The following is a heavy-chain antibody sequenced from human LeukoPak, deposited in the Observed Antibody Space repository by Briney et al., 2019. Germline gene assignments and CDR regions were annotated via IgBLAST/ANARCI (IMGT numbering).Heavy chain of an antibody. D-gene: IGHD3-10*01. V-gene: IGHV4-34*12. CDR2: IIHSGST. CDR3: ARGDYYGSGSPDY. Sequence: SETLSLTCAVYGGSFSGYYWSWIRQPPGKGLEWIGEIIHSGSTNYNPSLKSRVTISVDTSKNQFSLELSSVNAADTAVYYCARGDYYGSGSPDYWGQGTLVTVSS. J-gene: IGHJ4*02. CDR1: GGSFSGYY.